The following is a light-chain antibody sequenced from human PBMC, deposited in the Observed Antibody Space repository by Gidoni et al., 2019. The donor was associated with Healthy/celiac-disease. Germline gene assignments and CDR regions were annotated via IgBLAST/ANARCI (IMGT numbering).Light chain of an antibody. CDR3: QQYGSSPVS. CDR2: GAS. Sequence: ERVWTQSPGTLSLSPGERATLSCRASQSVSSSYLAWYQQKPGQATRLLIYGASSRATGIPDRVSGSGSGTDFPLTISRLEPEDFAVYYCQQYGSSPVSFGPETKVDIE. CDR1: QSVSSSY. V-gene: IGKV3-20*01. J-gene: IGKJ3*01.